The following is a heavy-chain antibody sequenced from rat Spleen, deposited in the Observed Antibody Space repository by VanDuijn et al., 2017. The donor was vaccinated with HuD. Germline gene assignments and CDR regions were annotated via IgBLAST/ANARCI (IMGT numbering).Heavy chain of an antibody. CDR1: GFIFSDHY. J-gene: IGHJ3*01. Sequence: EVQLVEFDGGLVRPGRSLKLSCAASGFIFSDHYVAWVRQAPTKGLEWVATINYDGRSTFYRDSVKGRFTISRDNANSTLYLQMGSLRSEDTATYYCARHGGLRNWFPYWGRGALVTVSS. CDR2: INYDGRST. D-gene: IGHD1-11*01. CDR3: ARHGGLRNWFPY. V-gene: IGHV5-7*01.